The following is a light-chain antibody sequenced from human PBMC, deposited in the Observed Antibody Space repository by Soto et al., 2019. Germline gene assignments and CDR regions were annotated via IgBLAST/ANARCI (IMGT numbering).Light chain of an antibody. J-gene: IGLJ1*01. Sequence: QSVLTQPASVSGSPGQSITISCTGTSSDIGAYNYVSWYQQHPGKAPKLMIYAVTDRPSGVSSRFSGSKSANTASLTISGLHAEDEADYYCSSYTSSSTLFGTGTKLTVL. CDR3: SSYTSSSTL. V-gene: IGLV2-14*01. CDR1: SSDIGAYNY. CDR2: AVT.